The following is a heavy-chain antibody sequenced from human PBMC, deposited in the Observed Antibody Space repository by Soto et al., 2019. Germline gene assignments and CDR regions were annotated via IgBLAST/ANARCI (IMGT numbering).Heavy chain of an antibody. CDR1: GFTFSDYY. CDR2: ITSRGPTM. CDR3: ESDGGDSRPNCFDF. V-gene: IGHV3-11*01. J-gene: IGHJ3*01. D-gene: IGHD2-21*01. Sequence: GGSLRLSCAASGFTFSDYYMSCLRQAPRKGREWVSYITSRGPTMSYADSVKGRFTIARDNPRNSMYLQMNSLRVEDTAVYYCESDGGDSRPNCFDFWGQGTMVTVSS.